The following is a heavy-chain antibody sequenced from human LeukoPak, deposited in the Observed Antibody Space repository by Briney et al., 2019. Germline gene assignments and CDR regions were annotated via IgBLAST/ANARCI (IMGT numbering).Heavy chain of an antibody. CDR3: AKDGYVSWAYQLSHFDY. V-gene: IGHV3-7*03. J-gene: IGHJ4*02. D-gene: IGHD2-2*03. CDR2: IKQDGSEK. CDR1: GFTFSSYW. Sequence: GGSLRLSCAASGFTFSSYWMSWVRQAPGKGLEWVANIKQDGSEKYYVDSVKGRFTISRDNAKNSLYLQMNSLRAEDTAVYYCAKDGYVSWAYQLSHFDYWGQGTLVTVSS.